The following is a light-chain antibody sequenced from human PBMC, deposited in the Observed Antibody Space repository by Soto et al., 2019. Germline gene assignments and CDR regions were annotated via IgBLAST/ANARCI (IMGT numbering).Light chain of an antibody. CDR2: SKR. CDR1: SSNIGSNT. J-gene: IGLJ1*01. CDR3: AEWDDSLKGVYV. V-gene: IGLV1-44*01. Sequence: QSVLTQTPSASGTPGQRVTISCSGSSSNIGSNTVNWYQQLPGTAPRLLISSKRRRPPGVHERLDASKSGPSASMAINGLQSEDEADYYCAEWDDSLKGVYVCGTGKKVTAL.